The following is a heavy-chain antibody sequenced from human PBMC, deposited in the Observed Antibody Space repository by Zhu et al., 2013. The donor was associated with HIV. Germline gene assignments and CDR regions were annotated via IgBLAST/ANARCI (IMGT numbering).Heavy chain of an antibody. J-gene: IGHJ5*02. CDR3: AREIRGGGLGRCSGPSCYGWFDR. D-gene: IGHD2-15*01. CDR1: GYSFTDYY. V-gene: IGHV1-2*02. Sequence: QVQLVQSGAEVRKPGASVKLSCKTSGYSFTDYYIQWVRQAPGQGLEWVGWVNPNSGATNYVQKFRGRVTMTRDTSISTAYMELNTLTSDDTAVYYCAREIRGGGLGRCSGPSCYGWFDRWGQGTLIIVSA. CDR2: VNPNSGAT.